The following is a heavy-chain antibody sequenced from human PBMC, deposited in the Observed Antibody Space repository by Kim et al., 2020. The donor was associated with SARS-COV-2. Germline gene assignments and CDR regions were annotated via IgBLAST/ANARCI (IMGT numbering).Heavy chain of an antibody. CDR2: IYYTGST. CDR3: ARPETIPYFALDF. J-gene: IGHJ6*02. V-gene: IGHV4-39*01. Sequence: SETLSLTCSVSGVSVSSSSYYWGWIRQPPGKGLEWIGSIYYTGSTYYNPSLKSRVTISVDRSKNQFSLKLSSVTAADTTTYYCARPETIPYFALDFWGQG. D-gene: IGHD2-2*02. CDR1: GVSVSSSSYY.